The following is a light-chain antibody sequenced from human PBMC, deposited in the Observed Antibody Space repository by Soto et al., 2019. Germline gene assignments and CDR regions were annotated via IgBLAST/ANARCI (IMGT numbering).Light chain of an antibody. CDR3: AAWDDRLSDLL. V-gene: IGLV1-44*01. Sequence: QCVLTQPPSASGTPGQRVTISCSGSNCNIGSNPVHWYQQFPGTAPKVLIYSNYQRPSGVPDRFSGSKSGTSASLAISGLQSEDEADYYCAAWDDRLSDLLFGGGTKVTV. CDR2: SNY. CDR1: NCNIGSNP. J-gene: IGLJ2*01.